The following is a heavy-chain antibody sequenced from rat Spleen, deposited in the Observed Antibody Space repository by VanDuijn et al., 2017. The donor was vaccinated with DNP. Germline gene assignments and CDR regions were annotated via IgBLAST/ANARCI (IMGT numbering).Heavy chain of an antibody. CDR3: ASWSPIAPISTSNY. V-gene: IGHV5-58*01. CDR1: GFTFSSYW. D-gene: IGHD1-2*01. J-gene: IGHJ2*01. CDR2: INTDSGST. Sequence: EVRLVETGGGFVQPGRSLKLSCVASGFTFSSYWMFWVRQAPGKGLAWVASINTDSGSTYYPDSVKGRFTISRDNAENTVYLRMNSLRSEDTATYYCASWSPIAPISTSNYWGQGVMVTVSS.